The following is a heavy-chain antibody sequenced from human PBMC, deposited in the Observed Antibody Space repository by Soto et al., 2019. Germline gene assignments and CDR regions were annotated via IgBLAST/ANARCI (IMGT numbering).Heavy chain of an antibody. CDR3: TTLPEYYYDSSGYGSPDAFDI. Sequence: GGSLRLSCAASGFTFSNAWMNWVRQAPGKGLEWVGRIKSKTDGGTTDYAAPVKGRFTISRDDSKNTLYLQMNSLKTEDTAVYYCTTLPEYYYDSSGYGSPDAFDIWGQGTMVTVSS. J-gene: IGHJ3*02. V-gene: IGHV3-15*07. CDR1: GFTFSNAW. CDR2: IKSKTDGGTT. D-gene: IGHD3-22*01.